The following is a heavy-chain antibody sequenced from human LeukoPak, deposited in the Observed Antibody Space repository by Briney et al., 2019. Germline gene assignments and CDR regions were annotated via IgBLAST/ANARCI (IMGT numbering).Heavy chain of an antibody. CDR2: ISSSSSYI. D-gene: IGHD2-15*01. V-gene: IGHV3-21*01. J-gene: IGHJ4*02. CDR1: GFTFSSYS. CDR3: ARGYPKRVLPDY. Sequence: GGSLRLSCAASGFTFSSYSMNWVRQAPGKELEWVSSISSSSSYIYYADSVKGRFTISRDNAKNSLYLQMNSLRAEDTAVYYCARGYPKRVLPDYWGQGTLVTVSS.